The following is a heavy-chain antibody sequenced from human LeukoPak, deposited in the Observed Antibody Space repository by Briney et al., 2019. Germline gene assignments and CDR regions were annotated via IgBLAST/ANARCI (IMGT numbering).Heavy chain of an antibody. V-gene: IGHV1-2*06. CDR2: INPNNGGT. CDR1: GYTFTGYY. Sequence: ASVKVSCKASGYTFTGYYIHWVRQAPGQGLEWMGRINPNNGGTNYAQKFQGRVTMTRDTSISTAYMDLSGLRSDDTAVYYCARTYGGNSMSDYWGQGTLVTVSS. D-gene: IGHD4-23*01. CDR3: ARTYGGNSMSDY. J-gene: IGHJ4*02.